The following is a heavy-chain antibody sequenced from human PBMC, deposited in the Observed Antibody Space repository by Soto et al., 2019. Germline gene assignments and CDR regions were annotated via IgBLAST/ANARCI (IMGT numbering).Heavy chain of an antibody. D-gene: IGHD3-3*02. V-gene: IGHV3-33*01. CDR1: GLIFSSDG. CDR3: AREQEGEAGAFLYY. Sequence: RGSFRLSSAASGLIFSSDGMHWVRQAPGKGLEWVAVIWYDGSNKYYADSVKGRFTISRDNSKNTLYLQMNSLRAEDTAVYYCAREQEGEAGAFLYYWGQGTLVSVSS. CDR2: IWYDGSNK. J-gene: IGHJ4*02.